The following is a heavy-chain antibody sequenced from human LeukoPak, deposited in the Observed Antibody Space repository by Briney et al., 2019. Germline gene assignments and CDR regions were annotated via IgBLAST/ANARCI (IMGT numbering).Heavy chain of an antibody. D-gene: IGHD5-24*01. CDR2: IYYSGST. V-gene: IGHV4-59*01. CDR3: ARWLHHFDY. J-gene: IGHJ4*02. Sequence: SETLSVTCTVSGGSISSYYWSWIRQPPGKGLEWIGYIYYSGSTDYNPSLKSRVTISLDTSKNQFSLKLTSVTAADTAVYYCARWLHHFDYWGRGTLFTVSS. CDR1: GGSISSYY.